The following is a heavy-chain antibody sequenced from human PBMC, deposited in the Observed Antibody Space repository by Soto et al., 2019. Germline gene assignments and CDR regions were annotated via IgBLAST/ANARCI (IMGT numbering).Heavy chain of an antibody. CDR3: AGGLYCGGGCYSHFEY. V-gene: IGHV1-69*01. J-gene: IGHJ4*02. CDR1: GGTFSNYP. D-gene: IGHD2-21*02. CDR2: IIPIFGTT. Sequence: VQLVQSGAEVKKPGSSVKVSCKASGGTFSNYPFIWVRQAPGQGLDWMGGIIPIFGTTDYGQRFQGRVTITADEATNTVYMELSSLRSDDTAVYYCAGGLYCGGGCYSHFEYWGQGTLVTGSS.